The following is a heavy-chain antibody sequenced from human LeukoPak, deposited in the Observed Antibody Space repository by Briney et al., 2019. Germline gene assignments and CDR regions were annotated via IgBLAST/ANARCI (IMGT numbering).Heavy chain of an antibody. V-gene: IGHV3-48*01. CDR3: ARDQAVAGIDY. D-gene: IGHD6-19*01. Sequence: GGSLRLSCAASGFTFSSYSMNWVRQAPGKGLEWVSYISSSSSTIYYADSVKGRFTISRDNAKSSLYLQMNSLRGEDTAVYYCARDQAVAGIDYWGQGTLVTVSS. J-gene: IGHJ4*02. CDR1: GFTFSSYS. CDR2: ISSSSSTI.